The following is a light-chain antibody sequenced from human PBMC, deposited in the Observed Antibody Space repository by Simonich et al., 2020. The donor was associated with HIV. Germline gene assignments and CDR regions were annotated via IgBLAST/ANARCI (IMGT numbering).Light chain of an antibody. CDR1: QSLVHSDGNTY. J-gene: IGKJ1*01. V-gene: IGKV2-30*02. CDR2: KVS. Sequence: DTVMTQSPLSLPVTLGQPASISCRSSQSLVHSDGNTYLNWFQQRPGQSPRRLIYKVSNRDSGVPDRFSGSGSGTDFTLKISRVEAEDVGVYYCMQGTPWTFGQGTKVEIK. CDR3: MQGTPWT.